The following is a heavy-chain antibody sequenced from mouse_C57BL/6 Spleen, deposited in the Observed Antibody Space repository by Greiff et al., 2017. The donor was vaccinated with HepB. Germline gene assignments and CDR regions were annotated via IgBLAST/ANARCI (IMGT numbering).Heavy chain of an antibody. CDR1: GYTFTSYG. CDR2: IYPRSGNT. Sequence: QVQLKESGAELARPGASVKLSCKASGYTFTSYGISWVKQRTGQGLEWIGEIYPRSGNTYYNEKFKGKATLTADKSSSTAYMELRSLTSEDSAVYFCARWKGYDYDEVDYWGQGTTLTVSS. D-gene: IGHD2-4*01. J-gene: IGHJ2*01. CDR3: ARWKGYDYDEVDY. V-gene: IGHV1-81*01.